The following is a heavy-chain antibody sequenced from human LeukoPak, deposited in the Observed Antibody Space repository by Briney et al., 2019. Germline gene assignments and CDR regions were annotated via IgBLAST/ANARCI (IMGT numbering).Heavy chain of an antibody. D-gene: IGHD2-15*01. CDR1: GGSISSYY. CDR2: IYYSGST. J-gene: IGHJ4*02. CDR3: ARGCSGGSCFDY. V-gene: IGHV4-59*01. Sequence: TSETLSLTCTVSGGSISSYYWSWIRQPPGKGLEWIGYIYYSGSTNYSPSLKSRVTISVDTSKNQFSLKLSSVTAADTAVYYCARGCSGGSCFDYWGQGTLVTVSS.